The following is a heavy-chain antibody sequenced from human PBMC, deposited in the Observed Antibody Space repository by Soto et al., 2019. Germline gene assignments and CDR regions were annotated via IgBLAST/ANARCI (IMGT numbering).Heavy chain of an antibody. CDR2: ISATGGST. V-gene: IGHV3-23*01. CDR1: GFTFNNYA. CDR3: AKDRLAGNFDY. J-gene: IGHJ4*02. Sequence: PGGSLRLCCAASGFTFNNYAMNWVRQAPGKGLEWVATISATGGSTYYADSVKGRFTISRDNSKNTLYLQMNGLRVEDTAVYYCAKDRLAGNFDYWGQGTQVTVSS.